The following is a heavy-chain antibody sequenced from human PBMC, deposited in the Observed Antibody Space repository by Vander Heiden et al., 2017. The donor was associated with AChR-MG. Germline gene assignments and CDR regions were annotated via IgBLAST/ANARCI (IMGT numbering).Heavy chain of an antibody. V-gene: IGHV3-33*01. CDR1: GYTFSSYG. J-gene: IGHJ4*02. D-gene: IGHD2-2*01. CDR2: IWYDGSNK. CDR3: ARARYCDSTSCLHLDY. Sequence: QVQLVESGGGVVQPGRSLRLSCAACGYTFSSYGMHWVRQAPGKGLQWVAVIWYDGSNKYYGDSVKGRFTISRDNSKNTLYLQMNSLRAEDTAIYYCARARYCDSTSCLHLDYWGQGTLVTVSS.